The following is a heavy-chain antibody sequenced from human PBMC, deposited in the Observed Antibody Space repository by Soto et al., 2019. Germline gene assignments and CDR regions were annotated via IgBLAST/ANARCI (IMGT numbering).Heavy chain of an antibody. J-gene: IGHJ6*02. CDR3: ARDTHSYDFWSGFGMDV. V-gene: IGHV3-21*01. CDR1: GFTFSSYS. CDR2: ISSSSSYI. D-gene: IGHD3-3*01. Sequence: EVQLVESGGGLVKPGGSLRLSCAASGFTFSSYSMNWVRQAPGKGLEWVSSISSSSSYIYYAYSVKGRFTISRDNAKNSLYLQMNSLRAEDTAVYYCARDTHSYDFWSGFGMDVWGQGNTVTVSS.